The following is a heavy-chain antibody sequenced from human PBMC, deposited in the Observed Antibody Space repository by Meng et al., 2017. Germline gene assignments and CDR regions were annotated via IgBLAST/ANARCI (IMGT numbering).Heavy chain of an antibody. CDR2: IWYDGSNK. V-gene: IGHV3-33*01. CDR3: ARAQDQWQQLVEGLYYFDY. CDR1: GFTFSSYG. Sequence: GESLKISCAASGFTFSSYGMHWVRQAPGKGLEWVAVIWYDGSNKYYADSVKGRFTISRDNSKNTLYLQMNSLRAEDTAVYYCARAQDQWQQLVEGLYYFDYWGQGTLVTVSS. J-gene: IGHJ4*02. D-gene: IGHD6-13*01.